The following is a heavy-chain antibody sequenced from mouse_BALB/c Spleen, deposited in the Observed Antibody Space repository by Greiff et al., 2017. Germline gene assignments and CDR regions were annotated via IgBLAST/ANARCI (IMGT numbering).Heavy chain of an antibody. CDR1: GYTFTSYW. V-gene: IGHV1-7*01. D-gene: IGHD1-1*01. J-gene: IGHJ2*01. CDR2: INPSTGYT. Sequence: QVQLKQSGAELAKPGASVKMSCKASGYTFTSYWMHWVKQRPGQGLEWIGCINPSTGYTEYNQKFKDKATLTADKSSSTAYMQLSSLTSEDSAVYYCARSGLGSSSFDYWGQGTTLTVSS. CDR3: ARSGLGSSSFDY.